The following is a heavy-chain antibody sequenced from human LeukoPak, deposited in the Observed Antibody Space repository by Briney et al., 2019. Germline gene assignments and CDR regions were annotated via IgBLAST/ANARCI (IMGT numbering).Heavy chain of an antibody. CDR3: ARDLGGRMGLSAV. J-gene: IGHJ6*02. V-gene: IGHV3-53*01. CDR1: GFTVSSNY. Sequence: HPGGSLRLSCAASGFTVSSNYMSWVRQAPGKGLEWVSVIYSGGSTNYADSVKGRFTISRDSSKNTLYLQMNSLRAEDTAVYYCARDLGGRMGLSAVWGQGTTVTVSS. D-gene: IGHD5-24*01. CDR2: IYSGGST.